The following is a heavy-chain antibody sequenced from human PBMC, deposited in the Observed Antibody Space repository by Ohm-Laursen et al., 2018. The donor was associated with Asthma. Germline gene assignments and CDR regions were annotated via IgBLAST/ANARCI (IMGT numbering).Heavy chain of an antibody. J-gene: IGHJ6*02. D-gene: IGHD2-15*01. V-gene: IGHV3-21*04. CDR1: GYTFSRYS. Sequence: LRLSCAASGYTFSRYSIHWVRQAPGKGLEWVASISAASTFIYYADSVRGRFTTSRDNAKNSVYLQMNTLRAEDTAVYYCARETATGSQNIHYYDLDVWGQGTTVIVSS. CDR2: ISAASTFI. CDR3: ARETATGSQNIHYYDLDV.